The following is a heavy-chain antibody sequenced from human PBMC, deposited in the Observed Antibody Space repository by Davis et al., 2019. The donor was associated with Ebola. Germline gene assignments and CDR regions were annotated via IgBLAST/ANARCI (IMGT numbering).Heavy chain of an antibody. D-gene: IGHD5-24*01. J-gene: IGHJ4*02. V-gene: IGHV3-11*01. CDR3: ARDFPGDGYNDYFDY. Sequence: GESLKISCAATGFTFSDYYMSWIRQAPGKGLEWVSYISSSGSTIYYADSVKGRFTISRDNAKNSLYQQMNSLRAEDTAVYYCARDFPGDGYNDYFDYWGQGTLGTVSS. CDR2: ISSSGSTI. CDR1: GFTFSDYY.